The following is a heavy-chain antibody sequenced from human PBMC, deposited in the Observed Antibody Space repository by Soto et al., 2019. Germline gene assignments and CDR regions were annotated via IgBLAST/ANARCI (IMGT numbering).Heavy chain of an antibody. CDR2: ISAKNGNT. V-gene: IGHV1-18*01. D-gene: IGHD6-19*01. Sequence: QVQLVQSGAEVKEPGASMKVSCKASGYTFINYAISWVRQAPGQGLEWMGWISAKNGNTNYAQKLQGRVTMTTDTSTSTAYMELRSLRFDDTAVYYCARGWGGIAVDGTRLDFWGQGTLVTVSS. CDR1: GYTFINYA. CDR3: ARGWGGIAVDGTRLDF. J-gene: IGHJ4*02.